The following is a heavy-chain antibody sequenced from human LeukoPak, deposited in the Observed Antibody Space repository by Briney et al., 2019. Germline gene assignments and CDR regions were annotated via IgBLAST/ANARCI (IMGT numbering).Heavy chain of an antibody. Sequence: GGSLRLSCAASGFTVSSNYMSWVRQAPGKGLEWVSVIYSGGSTYCADSVKGRFTISRDNSKNTLYLQMNSLRAEDTAVYYCARIKRENIAAAGTVDYWGQGTLVTVSS. V-gene: IGHV3-66*01. J-gene: IGHJ4*02. CDR2: IYSGGST. CDR3: ARIKRENIAAAGTVDY. D-gene: IGHD6-13*01. CDR1: GFTVSSNY.